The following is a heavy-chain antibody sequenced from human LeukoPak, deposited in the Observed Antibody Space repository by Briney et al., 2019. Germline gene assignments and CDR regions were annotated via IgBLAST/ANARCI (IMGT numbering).Heavy chain of an antibody. CDR1: GYTFTSYA. V-gene: IGHV1-3*01. CDR3: ARDMYRSGRVPFDY. Sequence: GASVKVSCKASGYTFTSYAMHWVRQAPGQRLEWMGWINAGNGNTKYSQEFQGRVTITRDTSASTAYMELSSLRSDDTAVYYCARDMYRSGRVPFDYWGQGTLVTVSS. D-gene: IGHD6-19*01. J-gene: IGHJ4*02. CDR2: INAGNGNT.